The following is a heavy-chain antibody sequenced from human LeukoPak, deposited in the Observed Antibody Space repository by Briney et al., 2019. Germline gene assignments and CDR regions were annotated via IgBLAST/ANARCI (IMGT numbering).Heavy chain of an antibody. J-gene: IGHJ6*02. Sequence: PGGSLRLSCVASGFPFSSYWMTWVRQAPGKGLEWVANIKQDGSKKSYADSVKGRFTVSRDSAKNSLYLQMNSLRPEDTALYYCVKDMNPGGADVWGQGTTVTVSS. CDR3: VKDMNPGGADV. D-gene: IGHD3-10*01. CDR2: IKQDGSKK. CDR1: GFPFSSYW. V-gene: IGHV3-7*03.